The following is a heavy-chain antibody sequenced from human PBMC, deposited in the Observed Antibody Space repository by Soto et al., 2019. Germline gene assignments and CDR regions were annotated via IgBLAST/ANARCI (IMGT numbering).Heavy chain of an antibody. J-gene: IGHJ4*02. CDR1: GFTLSNIG. CDR3: AKESGGERYAAYFDL. CDR2: ISAGGNTK. D-gene: IGHD2-21*01. V-gene: IGHV3-30*18. Sequence: VQLVESGGGVVQPGTSLRLACAASGFTLSNIGMQWVRQAPGKGLEWVAVISAGGNTKYYADSVKGRFTISRDNSKNTLFLQMNSLRTEDTAVYYCAKESGGERYAAYFDLWGQGTLVTVS.